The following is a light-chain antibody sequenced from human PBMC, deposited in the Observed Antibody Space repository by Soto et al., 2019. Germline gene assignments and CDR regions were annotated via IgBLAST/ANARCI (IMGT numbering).Light chain of an antibody. Sequence: DIQMTQSPSTLSASVGDRVTITCRASQSINTWLAWYQQKPGKAPQVLIYKASSLESGAPSRFSGSGSGTEFTLTISSLQPDDFATYYCEQYNSYPLAFGQGTKVEIK. CDR2: KAS. J-gene: IGKJ1*01. V-gene: IGKV1-5*03. CDR1: QSINTW. CDR3: EQYNSYPLA.